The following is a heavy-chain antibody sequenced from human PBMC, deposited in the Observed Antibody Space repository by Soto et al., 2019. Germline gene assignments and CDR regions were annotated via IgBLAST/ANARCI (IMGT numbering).Heavy chain of an antibody. V-gene: IGHV4-61*01. CDR2: IYCSGST. CDR3: ARGSYSSGYYLDAFDI. CDR1: GGSVSSGSYY. Sequence: PSETLSLTCTVSGGSVSSGSYYWSWIRQPPGKGLEWIGYIYCSGSTNYNPSLKSRVTISVDTSKNQFSLKLSSVTAADTAVYYCARGSYSSGYYLDAFDIWGQGTMVTVSS. J-gene: IGHJ3*02. D-gene: IGHD3-22*01.